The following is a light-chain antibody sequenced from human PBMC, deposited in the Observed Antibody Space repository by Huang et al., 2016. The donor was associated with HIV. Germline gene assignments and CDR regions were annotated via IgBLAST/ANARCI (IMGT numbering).Light chain of an antibody. CDR3: QQSYSTPRT. J-gene: IGKJ1*01. CDR1: QPITIY. CDR2: GAS. Sequence: DIQMTQSPSSLSASVGDRVTITCRASQPITIYLNWYQQKPGKAPKLLIYGASSLQSGVPSRFSGSGSGTDFTLTISSLQPEDFATYYCQQSYSTPRTFDQGTKVEI. V-gene: IGKV1-39*01.